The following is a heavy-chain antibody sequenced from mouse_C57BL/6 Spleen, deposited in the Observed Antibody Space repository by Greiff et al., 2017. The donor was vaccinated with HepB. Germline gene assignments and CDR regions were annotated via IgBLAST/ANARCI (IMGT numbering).Heavy chain of an antibody. V-gene: IGHV1-64*01. D-gene: IGHD2-4*01. CDR3: ARGIYYDYDAYAMDY. Sequence: VQLQQSGAELVKPGASVKLSCKASGYTFTSYWMHWVKQRPGQGLEWIGMIHPNSGSTNYNEKFKSKATLTVDKSSSTAYMQLSSLTSEDSAVYYCARGIYYDYDAYAMDYWGQGTSVTVSS. CDR1: GYTFTSYW. J-gene: IGHJ4*01. CDR2: IHPNSGST.